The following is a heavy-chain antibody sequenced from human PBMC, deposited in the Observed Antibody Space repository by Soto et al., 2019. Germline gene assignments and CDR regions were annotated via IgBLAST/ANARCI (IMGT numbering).Heavy chain of an antibody. Sequence: EVQLLESGGDLVQPGGSLRLSCAASGFAFGTSAMSWVRQVPGKGLEWVSSISAGGGSTNYAASVKGRFTVSRDNSENTPSRAMSSLGVADTAINYCAKGSALANGGGGNYFGPWGQGTLVTVSS. CDR1: GFAFGTSA. V-gene: IGHV3-23*01. CDR3: AKGSALANGGGGNYFGP. J-gene: IGHJ5*02. D-gene: IGHD3-16*01. CDR2: ISAGGGST.